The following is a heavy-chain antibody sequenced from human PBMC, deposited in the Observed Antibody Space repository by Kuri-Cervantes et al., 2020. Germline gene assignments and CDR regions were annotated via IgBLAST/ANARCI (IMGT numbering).Heavy chain of an antibody. J-gene: IGHJ4*02. CDR3: ARDLHRYCSSTSCSRGGYYFDY. Sequence: SETLSLTCTVSGGSISRSSYNWGWIRQPPGKGLEWIGRIYDSGSTYYNPSLKSRVTISTDTSKNQFSLKLSSVTAADTAVYYCARDLHRYCSSTSCSRGGYYFDYWGQGTLVTVSS. CDR2: IYDSGST. V-gene: IGHV4-39*07. D-gene: IGHD2-2*01. CDR1: GGSISRSSYN.